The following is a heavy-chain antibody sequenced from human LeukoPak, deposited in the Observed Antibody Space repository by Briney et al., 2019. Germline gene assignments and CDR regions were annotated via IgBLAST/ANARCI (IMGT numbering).Heavy chain of an antibody. CDR1: GFTFSSYA. D-gene: IGHD2-2*01. J-gene: IGHJ6*02. CDR3: ANWISTSWPYYYYGMDV. Sequence: GGSLRLSCAASGFTFSSYAMSWVRQAPGKGLEWVSAISGSGGSTYYADSVKGRFTISRDNSKNTLYLQMNSLRAEDTAVYYCANWISTSWPYYYYGMDVWGQGTTVTVSS. CDR2: ISGSGGST. V-gene: IGHV3-23*01.